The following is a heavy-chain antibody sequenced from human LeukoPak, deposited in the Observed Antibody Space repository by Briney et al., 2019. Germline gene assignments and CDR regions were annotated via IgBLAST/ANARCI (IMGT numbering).Heavy chain of an antibody. V-gene: IGHV1-8*01. D-gene: IGHD6-13*01. CDR1: GYTFTSYD. CDR3: ARGASIALRAFDI. CDR2: MNPNSGNT. J-gene: IGHJ3*02. Sequence: ASVKVSCKASGYTFTSYDINWVRQATGQGLEWMGWMNPNSGNTGYAQKFQGRVTMTRDMSTSTVYMELSSLRSEDTAVYYCARGASIALRAFDIWGQGTMVTVSS.